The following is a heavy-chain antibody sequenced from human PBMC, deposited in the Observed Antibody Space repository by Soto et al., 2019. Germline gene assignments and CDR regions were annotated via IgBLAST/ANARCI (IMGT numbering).Heavy chain of an antibody. V-gene: IGHV4-61*01. CDR1: GGSVRSDTYY. CDR2: IYYSGST. J-gene: IGHJ4*02. Sequence: QVQLQESGPGLVKPSETLSLTCTVSGGSVRSDTYYWSWIRQPPGKGLEWIGHIYYSGSTNYNPSLKSRVTISVDTSKNQFSLKLNSVTAGDTAVYYCARQDSNYVFDYWGQGTLVTVSS. CDR3: ARQDSNYVFDY. D-gene: IGHD4-4*01.